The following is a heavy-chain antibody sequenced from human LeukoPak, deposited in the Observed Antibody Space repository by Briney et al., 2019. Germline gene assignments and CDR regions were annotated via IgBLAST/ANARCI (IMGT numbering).Heavy chain of an antibody. CDR1: GFTFSSYG. V-gene: IGHV3-30*03. D-gene: IGHD5-12*01. CDR3: ARDKGGGYDYSISLDY. J-gene: IGHJ4*02. Sequence: PGRSLRLSCAASGFTFSSYGMHWVRQAPGKGLEWVAVISYDGSNKYYADSVKGRFTISRDNSKNTLYLQMNSLRAEDTAVYYCARDKGGGYDYSISLDYWGQGTLVTVSS. CDR2: ISYDGSNK.